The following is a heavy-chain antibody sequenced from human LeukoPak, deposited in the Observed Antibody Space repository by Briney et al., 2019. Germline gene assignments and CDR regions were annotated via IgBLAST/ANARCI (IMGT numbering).Heavy chain of an antibody. CDR1: GYTFTSYG. Sequence: ASVKVSCKASGYTFTSYGISWVRQAPGQGLEWMGWISAYNGNTNYAQKLQGRVTMNTDTSTSTAYMELRSLRSDDTAVYYCARDGRVIDAKGSGSYYIWADLDYWGQGTLVTVSS. D-gene: IGHD3-10*01. V-gene: IGHV1-18*01. CDR2: ISAYNGNT. J-gene: IGHJ4*02. CDR3: ARDGRVIDAKGSGSYYIWADLDY.